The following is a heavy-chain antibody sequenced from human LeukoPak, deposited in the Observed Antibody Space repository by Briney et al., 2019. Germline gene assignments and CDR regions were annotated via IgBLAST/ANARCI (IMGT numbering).Heavy chain of an antibody. Sequence: SETLSLTCTVSGGSISSSNSYWDWIRQPPGMGLEWIGNIYYSGSTNYNASLKSRVTISVDTSKNQFSLKVSSVTAADTALYYCARRGGGGWYYFDYWGQGTLVTVSS. CDR2: IYYSGST. V-gene: IGHV4-39*01. CDR1: GGSISSSNSY. J-gene: IGHJ4*02. CDR3: ARRGGGGWYYFDY. D-gene: IGHD2-15*01.